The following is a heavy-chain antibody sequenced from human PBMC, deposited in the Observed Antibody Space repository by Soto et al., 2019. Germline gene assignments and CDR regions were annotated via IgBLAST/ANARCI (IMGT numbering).Heavy chain of an antibody. CDR1: GFTFSNAW. Sequence: GGSLRLSCAASGFTFSNAWMNWVRQAPGKGLEWVGRIKSKTDGGTTDYAAPVKGRFTISRDDSKNTLYLQMNSLKTEDTAVYYCTTALPRRRRGDSDWGQGTLVTVSS. CDR2: IKSKTDGGTT. J-gene: IGHJ4*02. V-gene: IGHV3-15*07. D-gene: IGHD3-10*01. CDR3: TTALPRRRRGDSD.